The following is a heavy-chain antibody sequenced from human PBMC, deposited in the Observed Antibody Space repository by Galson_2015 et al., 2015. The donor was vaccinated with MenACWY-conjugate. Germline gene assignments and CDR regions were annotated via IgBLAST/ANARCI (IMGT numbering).Heavy chain of an antibody. CDR2: IKYDGTEK. Sequence: SLRLSCAVSGFTFGSFWMSWVRQAPGKGLEWVANIKYDGTEKAYVASVKGRFTIARDNVKNLLHLQMNSLRAQDTGVYYCVRDKHSAFPQIVAAIAVPFDHWGQGSLVTVSS. CDR1: GFTFGSFW. CDR3: VRDKHSAFPQIVAAIAVPFDH. V-gene: IGHV3-7*03. D-gene: IGHD2-21*01. J-gene: IGHJ5*02.